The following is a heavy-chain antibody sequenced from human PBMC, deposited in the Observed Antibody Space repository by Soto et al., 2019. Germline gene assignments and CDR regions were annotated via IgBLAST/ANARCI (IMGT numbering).Heavy chain of an antibody. V-gene: IGHV4-59*08. CDR2: IYYSGST. D-gene: IGHD4-17*01. CDR1: GGSISSYY. J-gene: IGHJ6*03. CDR3: ARQWEDYGDYLGLDYYYYMDV. Sequence: PSETLSLTCTVSGGSISSYYWSWIRQPPGKGLEWIGYIYYSGSTNYNPSLKSRVTISVDTSKNQFSLKLSSVTAADTAVYYCARQWEDYGDYLGLDYYYYMDVWGKGTTVTVSS.